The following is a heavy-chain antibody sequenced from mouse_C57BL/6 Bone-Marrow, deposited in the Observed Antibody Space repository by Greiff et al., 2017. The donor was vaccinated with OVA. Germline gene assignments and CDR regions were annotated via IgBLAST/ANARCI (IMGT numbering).Heavy chain of an antibody. J-gene: IGHJ1*03. CDR3: ARELWYFDV. CDR1: GFSLTSYG. Sequence: VKLMESGPGLVQPSQSLSITCTVSGFSLTSYGVHWVRQSPGKGLEWLGVIWSGGSTVYNAAFISRLSIIKDNAKSQVYFKMNSLQADDTAIYYCARELWYFDVWGTGTTVTVSS. CDR2: IWSGGST. V-gene: IGHV2-2*01.